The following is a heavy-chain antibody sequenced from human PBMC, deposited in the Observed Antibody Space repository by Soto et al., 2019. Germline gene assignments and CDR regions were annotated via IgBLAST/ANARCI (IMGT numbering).Heavy chain of an antibody. CDR1: GFSFSNCG. CDR2: ISSDGSDK. J-gene: IGHJ4*02. V-gene: IGHV3-30*18. Sequence: QVQLVESGGGVVQPGRSLRLSCAASGFSFSNCGMHWVRKAPGKGLEWVAAISSDGSDKYYSESVKGRFTISRDNSKNTLFLQMNSLRVEDTAVYYCVKGSEVARQELDYWGQGTLVTVSS. CDR3: VKGSEVARQELDY. D-gene: IGHD2-15*01.